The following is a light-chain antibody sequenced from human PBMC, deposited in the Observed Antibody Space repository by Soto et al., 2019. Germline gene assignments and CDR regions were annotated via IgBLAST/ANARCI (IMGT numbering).Light chain of an antibody. CDR3: SSYTTSSTYV. V-gene: IGLV2-14*01. CDR1: SSDVGGYNY. CDR2: QVT. Sequence: QSVLTQPASVSGSPGQSITISCTGTSSDVGGYNYVSWYQHHPGKVPKLMIFQVTKRPSGVSDRFYGSKSSNTASLTISGLQAEDEGDYFCSSYTTSSTYVLGTGTKLTVL. J-gene: IGLJ1*01.